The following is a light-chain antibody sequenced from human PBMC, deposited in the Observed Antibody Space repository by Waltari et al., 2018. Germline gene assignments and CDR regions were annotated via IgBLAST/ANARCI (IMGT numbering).Light chain of an antibody. Sequence: PGQSITISCTGTSSDIGSYDYVSWYQQHPGKAPNLIIHDVRRRPSGLSNRFSGSKSGTTASLTISGLQPDDEADYFCSSYAGSNNRVLFGGGTRLTVI. J-gene: IGLJ2*01. CDR1: SSDIGSYDY. CDR2: DVR. CDR3: SSYAGSNNRVL. V-gene: IGLV2-14*03.